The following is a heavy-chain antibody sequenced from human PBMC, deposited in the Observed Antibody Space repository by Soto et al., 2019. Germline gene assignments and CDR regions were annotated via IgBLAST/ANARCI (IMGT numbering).Heavy chain of an antibody. Sequence: GGSLRLSCAASGFPISNYAMHLVRQAPGKGLECVSTISGSAGNTYYADSVKGRLTVSRDNSKDTLYLQMNSLRAEDTAVYYCAKRITAGGPNFVYWGQGTRVIVSS. CDR1: GFPISNYA. V-gene: IGHV3-23*01. J-gene: IGHJ4*02. D-gene: IGHD6-13*01. CDR3: AKRITAGGPNFVY. CDR2: ISGSAGNT.